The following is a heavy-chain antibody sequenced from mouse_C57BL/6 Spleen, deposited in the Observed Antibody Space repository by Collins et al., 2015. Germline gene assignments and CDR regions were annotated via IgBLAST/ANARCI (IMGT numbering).Heavy chain of an antibody. CDR1: GFSLTSYG. CDR2: IWSGGST. J-gene: IGHJ4*01. Sequence: QVQLKQSGPGLVQPSQSLSITCTVSGFSLTSYGVHWVRQSPGKGLEWLGVIWSGGSTDYNAAFISRPEHQQDNSKSQVFFKMNSLQVNDTAIYYCARNGWSYAMDYWGQGTSVTVSS. V-gene: IGHV2-2*02. D-gene: IGHD1-1*02. CDR3: ARNGWSYAMDY.